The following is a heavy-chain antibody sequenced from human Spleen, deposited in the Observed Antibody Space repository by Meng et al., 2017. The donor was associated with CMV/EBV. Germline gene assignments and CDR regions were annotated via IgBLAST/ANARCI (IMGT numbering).Heavy chain of an antibody. J-gene: IGHJ6*02. CDR3: ARDLLTGYYTYYYYYGMDV. V-gene: IGHV4-39*07. CDR1: GGSISSSSYY. D-gene: IGHD3-9*01. CDR2: IYYSGST. Sequence: SETLSLTCTVSGGSISSSSYYWGWIRQPPGKGLEWIGSIYYSGSTYYNPSLKSRVTISVDTSKNQFSLKLSSVTAADTAVYFCARDLLTGYYTYYYYYGMDVWGQGTTVTVSS.